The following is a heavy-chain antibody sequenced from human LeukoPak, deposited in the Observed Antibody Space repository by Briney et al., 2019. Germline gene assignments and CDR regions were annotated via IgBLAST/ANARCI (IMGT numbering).Heavy chain of an antibody. Sequence: ASVKVSCKASGGTFSSYAISWVRQAPEQGLEWMGGIIPIFGTANYAQKFQGRVTITADESTSTAYMELSSLRSEDTAVYYCATSLVLKVYAPYYYGMGVWGQGTTVTVSS. CDR3: ATSLVLKVYAPYYYGMGV. D-gene: IGHD2-8*01. CDR1: GGTFSSYA. V-gene: IGHV1-69*13. CDR2: IIPIFGTA. J-gene: IGHJ6*02.